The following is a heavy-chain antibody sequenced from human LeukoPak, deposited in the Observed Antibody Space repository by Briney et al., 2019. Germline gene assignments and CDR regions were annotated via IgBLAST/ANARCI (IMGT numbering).Heavy chain of an antibody. J-gene: IGHJ4*02. V-gene: IGHV4-59*01. D-gene: IGHD3-22*01. CDR3: ARYKYYYDSSGYLYYFDY. Sequence: SETLCLTCTVSGGSISSYYWSWIRQPPGKGLEWIGYIYYSGSTNYNPSLKSRVTISVDTSKNQFSLKLSSVTAADTAVYYCARYKYYYDSSGYLYYFDYWGQGTLVTVSS. CDR2: IYYSGST. CDR1: GGSISSYY.